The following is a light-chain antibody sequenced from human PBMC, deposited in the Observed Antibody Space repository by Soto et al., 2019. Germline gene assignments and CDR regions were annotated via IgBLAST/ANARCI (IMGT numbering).Light chain of an antibody. CDR2: GAS. J-gene: IGKJ2*03. V-gene: IGKV3-15*01. CDR1: QSVTND. Sequence: EIVMTQSPATLSVSPGERATLSCRASQSVTNDLAWYQQKPGKAPRVLVYGASTTATGVPARFSGSGSGTEFTLTISSLQSEDFAVYYCKQYNNWYSFGQGTKLEIK. CDR3: KQYNNWYS.